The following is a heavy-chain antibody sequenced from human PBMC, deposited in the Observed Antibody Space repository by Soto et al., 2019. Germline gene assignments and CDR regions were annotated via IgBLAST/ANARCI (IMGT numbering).Heavy chain of an antibody. CDR1: GGTFSTHI. CDR2: IIPIFGTA. J-gene: IGHJ4*02. V-gene: IGHV1-69*01. CDR3: ARSDSSGFYLPF. Sequence: QVQLVQSGAEVKKPGSSVKVVCKASGGTFSTHITNWVRQAPGEGREWMGGIIPIFGTASYAQSLRGRVSITADQVKSTAYMELTNLRSEDTAIYYCARSDSSGFYLPFWGQGTLVTVSS. D-gene: IGHD3-22*01.